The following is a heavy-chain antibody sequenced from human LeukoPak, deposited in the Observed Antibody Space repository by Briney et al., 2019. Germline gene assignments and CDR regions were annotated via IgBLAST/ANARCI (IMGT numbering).Heavy chain of an antibody. CDR2: IYYSGST. CDR3: ARVGRDGYNLIGVIWYFDL. V-gene: IGHV4-39*07. D-gene: IGHD5-24*01. Sequence: SETLSLTCTVSGGSISSSSYYWGWIRQPPGKGLEWIGSIYYSGSTYYNPSLKSRVTISVDTSKNQFSLKLSSVTAADTAVYYCARVGRDGYNLIGVIWYFDLWGRGTLVTVSS. CDR1: GGSISSSSYY. J-gene: IGHJ2*01.